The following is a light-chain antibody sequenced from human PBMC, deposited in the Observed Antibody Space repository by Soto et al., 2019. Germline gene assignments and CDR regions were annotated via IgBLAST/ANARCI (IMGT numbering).Light chain of an antibody. CDR3: GTWDSSLSAVV. J-gene: IGLJ2*01. CDR1: SSNIGNNY. V-gene: IGLV1-51*01. Sequence: QSVLTQPPSVSAAPGQKVTISCSGSSSNIGNNYVSWYQQLPGTAPKLLIYDNNKRPSGIPDRFSGSKSGTSATLSITGLQTGDEADYCCGTWDSSLSAVVFGGGTKLTVL. CDR2: DNN.